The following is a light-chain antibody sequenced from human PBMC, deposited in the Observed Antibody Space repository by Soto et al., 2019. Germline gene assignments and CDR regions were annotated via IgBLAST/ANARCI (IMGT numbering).Light chain of an antibody. Sequence: QSALTQPASVSGSPGQSITISCTGTSSDVGSYNLVSWYQQHPGKAPKVMIYEGSKRPSGVSNRFSGSKSGNTASLTISGLQAEEEADYYCCSYAGSSTFVFGTGTKVTVL. J-gene: IGLJ1*01. V-gene: IGLV2-23*03. CDR1: SSDVGSYNL. CDR3: CSYAGSSTFV. CDR2: EGS.